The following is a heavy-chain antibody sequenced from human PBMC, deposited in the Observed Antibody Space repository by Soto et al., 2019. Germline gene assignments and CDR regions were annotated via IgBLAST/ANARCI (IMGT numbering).Heavy chain of an antibody. CDR1: GFTFSSYA. CDR3: AKDPNGYSSPGWFDP. D-gene: IGHD6-13*01. Sequence: GGSLRLSCAASGFTFSSYAMSWVRQAPGKGLEWVSAISGSGGSTYYADSVKGRFTISRDNSKNTLYLQMNSLRAEGTAVYYCAKDPNGYSSPGWFDPWGQGTLVTVSS. V-gene: IGHV3-23*01. CDR2: ISGSGGST. J-gene: IGHJ5*02.